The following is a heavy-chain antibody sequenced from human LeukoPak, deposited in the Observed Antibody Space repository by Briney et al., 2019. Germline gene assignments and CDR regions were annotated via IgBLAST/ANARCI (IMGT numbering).Heavy chain of an antibody. CDR1: GFTFSSYA. D-gene: IGHD2-15*01. CDR3: AKGYCSGGSCPNDY. CDR2: ISDSGGRT. Sequence: GGSLRLSCAASGFTFSSYALNWVRQAPGKGLEWVSGISDSGGRTHYADSVKGRFTISRDNSEKTLFLQMNSLRADDTALYYCAKGYCSGGSCPNDYWGQGTLVTVSS. J-gene: IGHJ4*02. V-gene: IGHV3-23*01.